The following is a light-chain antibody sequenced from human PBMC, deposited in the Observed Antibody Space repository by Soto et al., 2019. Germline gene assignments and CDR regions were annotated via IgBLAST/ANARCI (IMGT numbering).Light chain of an antibody. Sequence: QSVLTQPPSVSGAPGQRVTISCTGSSSNIGAGYDVHWYQQLPETAPKLLMYGNNNRPLGVPDRFSGSKSGTSASLAITGLQAEDEADYYCQSYDSSLSGYYVFGTGTKVTV. J-gene: IGLJ1*01. CDR1: SSNIGAGYD. V-gene: IGLV1-40*01. CDR3: QSYDSSLSGYYV. CDR2: GNN.